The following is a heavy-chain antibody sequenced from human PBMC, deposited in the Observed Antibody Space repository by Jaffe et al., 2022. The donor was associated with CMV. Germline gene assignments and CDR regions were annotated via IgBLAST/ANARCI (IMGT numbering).Heavy chain of an antibody. V-gene: IGHV3-66*01. CDR3: ARDEAAAGRKDAFDI. J-gene: IGHJ3*02. D-gene: IGHD6-13*01. CDR1: GFTVSSNY. CDR2: IYSGGST. Sequence: EVQLVESGGGLVQPGGSLRLSCAASGFTVSSNYMSWVRQAPGKGLEWVSVIYSGGSTYYADSVKGRFTISRDNSKNTLYLQMNSLRAEDTAVYYCARDEAAAGRKDAFDIWGQGTMVTVSS.